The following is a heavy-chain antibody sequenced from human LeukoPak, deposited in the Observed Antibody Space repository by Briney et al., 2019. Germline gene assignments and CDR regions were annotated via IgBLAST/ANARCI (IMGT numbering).Heavy chain of an antibody. D-gene: IGHD7-27*01. J-gene: IGHJ4*02. CDR2: VRGKSSGGTT. CDR3: ATETNWGLDR. CDR1: GLSVTNAW. Sequence: GGSLRLSCTAPGLSVTNAWMSWVRLAPGKGLEWVGRVRGKSSGGTTDYAAPVRGRVSVSRDDSTSSVFLQMNSLKTDDTAVYYCATETNWGLDRWGQGTQVTVSS. V-gene: IGHV3-15*01.